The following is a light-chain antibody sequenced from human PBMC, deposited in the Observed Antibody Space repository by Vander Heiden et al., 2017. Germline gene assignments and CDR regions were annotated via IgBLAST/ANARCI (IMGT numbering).Light chain of an antibody. CDR2: KTS. CDR3: QRYNRMGT. Sequence: DIPMTQSPSTLCGSVGDRVTITCRASQSISSWLAWYQQKPGKAPKLLIYKTSSLESGVPSRFSGSGSGTKFTLTISSLQPDDFATYYCQRYNRMGTFGQGTKVEIK. V-gene: IGKV1-5*03. CDR1: QSISSW. J-gene: IGKJ1*01.